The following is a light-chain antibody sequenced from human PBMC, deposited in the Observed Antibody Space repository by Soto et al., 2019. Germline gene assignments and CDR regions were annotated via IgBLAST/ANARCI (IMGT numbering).Light chain of an antibody. J-gene: IGKJ5*01. V-gene: IGKV1-27*01. CDR2: AAS. Sequence: DIQMTQSPSSLSASVGDRVTITCRASQDISNYLAWYQQKPGKVPSLLIYAASTLQSGVPSRFSCSCSGTAFPLTISMLPPEDVATYYCQKYSSPPLTFGQGTQVEIK. CDR1: QDISNY. CDR3: QKYSSPPLT.